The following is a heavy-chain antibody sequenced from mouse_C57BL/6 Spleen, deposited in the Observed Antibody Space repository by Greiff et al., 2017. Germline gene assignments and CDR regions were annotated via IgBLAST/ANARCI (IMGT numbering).Heavy chain of an antibody. V-gene: IGHV1-69*01. D-gene: IGHD1-1*01. Sequence: VQLQQPGAELVMPGASVKLSCKASGYIFTSYWMHWVKQRPGQGLEWIGEIDPSDSYTNYNQKFKGKSTLTVDKSSSTAYMQLSSLTSEDSAVYYCARTTTVVATDYYFDYWGQGTTLTVSS. CDR1: GYIFTSYW. J-gene: IGHJ2*01. CDR2: IDPSDSYT. CDR3: ARTTTVVATDYYFDY.